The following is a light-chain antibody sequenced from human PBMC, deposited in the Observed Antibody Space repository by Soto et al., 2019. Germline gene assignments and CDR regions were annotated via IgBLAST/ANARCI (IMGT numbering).Light chain of an antibody. CDR2: GNS. Sequence: QSVLTQPPSVSGAPGQRVTISCTGSSSNIGAGYDVHWYQQLPGTAPKHLIYGNSNRPSGVPDRFSGSKSGTSASLAITGLQAEDEADYYCQPYDSSLSGVVFGGGTKLPVL. V-gene: IGLV1-40*01. CDR3: QPYDSSLSGVV. J-gene: IGLJ2*01. CDR1: SSNIGAGYD.